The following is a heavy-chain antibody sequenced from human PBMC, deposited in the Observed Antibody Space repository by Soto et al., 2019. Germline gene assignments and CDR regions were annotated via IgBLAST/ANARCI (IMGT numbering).Heavy chain of an antibody. D-gene: IGHD5-12*01. CDR3: CRAGYSGSDHTRF. Sequence: PGGSLRLACPTSGFTFGDDALSWVRQAPGKGLEWVGFIRSKGYGGTTHYAAPVKGRFTISRDDSKSIAYLQMNSLKTEDTAVYYCCRAGYSGSDHTRFWGQGTLVTVSS. J-gene: IGHJ1*01. CDR1: GFTFGDDA. V-gene: IGHV3-49*04. CDR2: IRSKGYGGTT.